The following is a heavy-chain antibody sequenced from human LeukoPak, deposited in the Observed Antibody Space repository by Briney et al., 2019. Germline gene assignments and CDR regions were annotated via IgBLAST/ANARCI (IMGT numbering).Heavy chain of an antibody. CDR3: VRNFATGD. CDR1: GFTFSSHL. Sequence: GGSLRLSCAASGFTFSSHLMHWVRQAQGTGLVWVSSIKGDGTAPNYADSVKGRFTISRDNAKSTLSLQMSSLRVEDTAVYHCVRNFATGDWGQGTLVTVSS. J-gene: IGHJ4*02. D-gene: IGHD1-14*01. V-gene: IGHV3-74*01. CDR2: IKGDGTAP.